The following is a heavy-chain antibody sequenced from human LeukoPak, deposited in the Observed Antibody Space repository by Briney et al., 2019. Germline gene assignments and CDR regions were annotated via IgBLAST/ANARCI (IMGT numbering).Heavy chain of an antibody. CDR1: GASTSSRY. CDR3: AQTTGWPGFDF. D-gene: IGHD6-19*01. CDR2: IYNGRST. J-gene: IGHJ4*02. V-gene: IGHV4-59*08. Sequence: PSETLSLTCSASGASTSSRYWSWIRQSPGRTLEWIGHIYNGRSTKYNPSLTSRVTISVDTSKNQFSLRMTSVTAADTAIYYCAQTTGWPGFDFWGPGALVTLSS.